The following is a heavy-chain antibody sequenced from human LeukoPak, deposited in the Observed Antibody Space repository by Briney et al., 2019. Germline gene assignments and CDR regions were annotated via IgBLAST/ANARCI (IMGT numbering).Heavy chain of an antibody. CDR3: ARDIPSYGDFRGEMDV. J-gene: IGHJ6*04. CDR2: VIPIFGTT. D-gene: IGHD4-17*01. Sequence: GASVKVSCKASGGTFNKYAISWVRQAPGEGLEWMGGVIPIFGTTNYAQKFQGRVTITADESTSTAYMELSSLTSEDTAVYYCARDIPSYGDFRGEMDVWGKGTTVTVSS. CDR1: GGTFNKYA. V-gene: IGHV1-69*01.